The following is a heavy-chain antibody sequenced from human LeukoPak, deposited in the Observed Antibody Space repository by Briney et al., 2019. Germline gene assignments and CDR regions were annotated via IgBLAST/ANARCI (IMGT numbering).Heavy chain of an antibody. V-gene: IGHV2-70*11. CDR2: IDWDDDK. Sequence: SGTTLVKPTQTLTLTCTFSGFSLSTSGMCVSWIRQPPGKALEWLARIDWDDDKYYSTSLKTRLTISKDTSKNQVVLTMTNMDPVDTATYYCARIGGRNYYYFHMDVWGKGTTVTVSS. CDR1: GFSLSTSGMC. CDR3: ARIGGRNYYYFHMDV. J-gene: IGHJ6*03.